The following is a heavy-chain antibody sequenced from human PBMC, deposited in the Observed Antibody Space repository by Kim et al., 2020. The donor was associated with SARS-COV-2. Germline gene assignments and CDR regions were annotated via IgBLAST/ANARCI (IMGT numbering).Heavy chain of an antibody. CDR2: IIPIFGTA. CDR3: ARDETAQQSMDV. CDR1: GGTFSSYA. V-gene: IGHV1-69*13. D-gene: IGHD5-18*01. Sequence: SVKVSCKASGGTFSSYAISWVRQAPGQGLEWMGGIIPIFGTANYAQKFQGRVTITADESTSTAYMELSSLRSEDTAVYYCARDETAQQSMDVWGQGTTVTVSS. J-gene: IGHJ6*02.